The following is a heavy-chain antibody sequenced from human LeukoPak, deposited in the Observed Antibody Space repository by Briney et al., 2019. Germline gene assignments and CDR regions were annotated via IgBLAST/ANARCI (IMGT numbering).Heavy chain of an antibody. CDR2: ISSSSSYI. CDR3: ARVMYNWNKRGSYYYYYMDV. Sequence: PGGSLRLSCAASGFTFSSYSMNWVRQAPGKGLEWVSSISSSSSYIYYADSVKGRFTISRDNAKNSLYLQMNSLRAEDTAVYYCARVMYNWNKRGSYYYYYMDVWGKGTTVTVSS. D-gene: IGHD1/OR15-1a*01. J-gene: IGHJ6*03. CDR1: GFTFSSYS. V-gene: IGHV3-21*01.